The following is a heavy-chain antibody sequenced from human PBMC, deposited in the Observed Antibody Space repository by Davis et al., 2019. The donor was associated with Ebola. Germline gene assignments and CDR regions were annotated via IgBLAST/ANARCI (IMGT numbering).Heavy chain of an antibody. Sequence: GESLKISCAASGFTFSSYSMNWVRQAPGKGLEWVSYISSSSSTIYYADSVKGRFTISRDNAKNSLYLQMNSLRDEDTAVYYCARVAPLDPLYYYYYYYMDVWGKGTTVTVSS. D-gene: IGHD3/OR15-3a*01. CDR3: ARVAPLDPLYYYYYYYMDV. CDR2: ISSSSSTI. CDR1: GFTFSSYS. J-gene: IGHJ6*03. V-gene: IGHV3-48*02.